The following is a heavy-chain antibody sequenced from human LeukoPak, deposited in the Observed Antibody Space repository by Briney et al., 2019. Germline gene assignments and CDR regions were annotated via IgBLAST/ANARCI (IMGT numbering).Heavy chain of an antibody. CDR3: ARGRCSSTSCSFDY. CDR1: GFTFSSYW. V-gene: IGHV3-7*01. D-gene: IGHD2-2*01. J-gene: IGHJ4*02. CDR2: IKQDGSEK. Sequence: GGSLRLSCAASGFTFSSYWMSWVRQAPGKGLEWVANIKQDGSEKYYVDSVKGRFTTSRDNAKNSLSLQMNSLRAEDTAVYYCARGRCSSTSCSFDYWGQGTLVTVSS.